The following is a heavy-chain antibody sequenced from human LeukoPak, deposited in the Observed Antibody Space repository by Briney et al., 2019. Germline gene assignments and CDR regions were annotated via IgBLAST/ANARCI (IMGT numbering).Heavy chain of an antibody. CDR2: FDPEDGET. J-gene: IGHJ6*02. CDR3: ATPSQEGPGYYYYGMDV. Sequence: GASVKVSCKVSGNTLTELSMHWVRQAPGKGLEWMGRFDPEDGETNYAQKFQGRVAMTEDTSTDTAYMELSSLRSEDTAVYYCATPSQEGPGYYYYGMDVWGQGTSVTVSS. CDR1: GNTLTELS. V-gene: IGHV1-24*01. D-gene: IGHD1-14*01.